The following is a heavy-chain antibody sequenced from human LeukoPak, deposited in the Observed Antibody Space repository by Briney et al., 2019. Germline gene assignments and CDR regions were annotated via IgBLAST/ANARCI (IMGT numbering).Heavy chain of an antibody. J-gene: IGHJ4*02. Sequence: ASVKVSCKASGYTFTGYYMHWVRQAPGQGLEWMGWINPNSGGTNYAQKFQGRVTMTRDTSIGTGYMELSRLRSDDTAVYYCARLVTVTPPSGFDYWGQGTLVTVSS. CDR3: ARLVTVTPPSGFDY. D-gene: IGHD4-17*01. V-gene: IGHV1-2*02. CDR1: GYTFTGYY. CDR2: INPNSGGT.